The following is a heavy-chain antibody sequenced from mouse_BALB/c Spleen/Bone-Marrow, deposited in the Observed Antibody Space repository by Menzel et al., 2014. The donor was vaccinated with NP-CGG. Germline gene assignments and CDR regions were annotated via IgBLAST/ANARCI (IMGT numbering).Heavy chain of an antibody. CDR3: ARWLGPGWYFDV. V-gene: IGHV1-54*01. CDR2: INPGSGGT. CDR1: GYAFTDYL. Sequence: VQLQQSGAELVRPGTSVKVSCKASGYAFTDYLIEWVKQRPGQGLEWIGVINPGSGGTHYNEKFKGKATLTADKSSSTAYMQLSSPTSDDSAVYFCARWLGPGWYFDVWGAGTTVTVSS. D-gene: IGHD4-1*01. J-gene: IGHJ1*01.